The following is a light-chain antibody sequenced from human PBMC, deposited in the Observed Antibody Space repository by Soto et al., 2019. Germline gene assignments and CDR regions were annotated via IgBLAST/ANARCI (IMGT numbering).Light chain of an antibody. CDR3: QPAGT. J-gene: IGKJ5*01. V-gene: IGKV3-11*01. Sequence: EIVLTQSPATLSLSPGERATLSCRASQSGNSYLAWYQQKPGQAPRLLIYDASNWVTDIPARFSGSGSGTVFTHTIRSREPKDFAVYYCQPAGTFGQGTRLE. CDR1: QSGNSY. CDR2: DAS.